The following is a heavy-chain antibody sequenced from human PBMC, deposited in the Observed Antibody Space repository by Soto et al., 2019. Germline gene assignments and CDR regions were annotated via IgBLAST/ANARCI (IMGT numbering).Heavy chain of an antibody. V-gene: IGHV4-30-2*01. Sequence: PSETLSLTCAVSGGSISSGGYSWSWIRQPPGKGLEWIGYIYHSGSTYYNPSLKSRVTISVDRSKNQFSLKLSSVTAADTAVYYCAGQVIDGFWSGRFDPWGQGTLVTVSS. CDR1: GGSISSGGYS. CDR3: AGQVIDGFWSGRFDP. D-gene: IGHD3-3*01. J-gene: IGHJ5*02. CDR2: IYHSGST.